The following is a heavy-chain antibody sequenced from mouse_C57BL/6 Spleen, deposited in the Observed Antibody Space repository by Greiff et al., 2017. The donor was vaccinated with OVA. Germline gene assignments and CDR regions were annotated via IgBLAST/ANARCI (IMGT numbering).Heavy chain of an antibody. D-gene: IGHD4-1*01. Sequence: EVQRVESEGGLVQPGSSMKLSCTASGFTFSDYYMAWVRQVPEKGLEWVANINYDGSSTYYLDSLKSRFIISRDNAKNILYLQMSSLKSEDTATYYCARDTGGYWYFDVWGTGTTVTVSS. CDR2: INYDGSST. V-gene: IGHV5-16*01. CDR1: GFTFSDYY. CDR3: ARDTGGYWYFDV. J-gene: IGHJ1*03.